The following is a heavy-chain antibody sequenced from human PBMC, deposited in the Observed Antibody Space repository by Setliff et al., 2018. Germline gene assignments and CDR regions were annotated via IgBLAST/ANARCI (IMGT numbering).Heavy chain of an antibody. CDR1: GFTFSSYA. V-gene: IGHV3-23*01. Sequence: ETLSLSCAASGFTFSSYAITWVRQAPGKGLEWVSMISGSAQTTYYADSVKGRFTISRDNSKNTVYLEMNSLRAEDTAVYYCAKRGPYCSGGTCHYYFDYWGQGTLVNVSS. J-gene: IGHJ4*02. CDR2: ISGSAQTT. D-gene: IGHD2-15*01. CDR3: AKRGPYCSGGTCHYYFDY.